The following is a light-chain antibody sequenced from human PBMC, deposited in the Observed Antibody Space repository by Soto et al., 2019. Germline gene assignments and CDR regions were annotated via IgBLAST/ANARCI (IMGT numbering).Light chain of an antibody. V-gene: IGKV3-20*01. CDR2: GAS. Sequence: IVLTQYPGSLSLSPGERATLSCRASQSVSSSYLAWYQQKPGQDPRLLIYGASSRATGIPDRFSGSGSGTDFTLTISRLETEEFAGYYCQQYGSSPRTFGQGTRLEI. CDR3: QQYGSSPRT. J-gene: IGKJ5*01. CDR1: QSVSSSY.